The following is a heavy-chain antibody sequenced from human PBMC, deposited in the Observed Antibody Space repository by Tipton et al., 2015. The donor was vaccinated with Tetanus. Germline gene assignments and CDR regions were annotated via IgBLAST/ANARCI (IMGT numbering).Heavy chain of an antibody. J-gene: IGHJ5*02. Sequence: TLSLTCTVSGGSLSRGGYYWTWIRQHPGKGLEWIGDIYFSGSTYYNPSLKSRVTISVDTSKNQFSLKLTSVTAADTAIYYCARGGDNLTFQRPTGRWFDPWGHGTLVTVSS. CDR1: GGSLSRGGYY. V-gene: IGHV4-31*03. CDR2: IYFSGST. CDR3: ARGGDNLTFQRPTGRWFDP. D-gene: IGHD1-1*01.